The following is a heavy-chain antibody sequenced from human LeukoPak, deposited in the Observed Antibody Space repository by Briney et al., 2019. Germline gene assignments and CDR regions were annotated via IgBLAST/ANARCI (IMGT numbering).Heavy chain of an antibody. D-gene: IGHD2-8*01. V-gene: IGHV1-2*02. CDR1: GYTFTGYY. CDR2: INPNSGGT. CDR3: ARHDNGLYYFDY. Sequence: ASVKVSCKASGYTFTGYYMHWVRQAPGQGLEWMGWINPNSGGTNYAQKFQGRVTMTGDTSISTAYMELSRLRSDDTAVYYCARHDNGLYYFDYWGQGTLVTVSS. J-gene: IGHJ4*02.